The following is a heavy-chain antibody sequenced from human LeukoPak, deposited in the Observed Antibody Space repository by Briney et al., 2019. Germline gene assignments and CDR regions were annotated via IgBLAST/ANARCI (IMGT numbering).Heavy chain of an antibody. CDR2: ISWNSGSI. V-gene: IGHV3-9*01. J-gene: IGHJ3*02. Sequence: GGSLRLSCAASGFNFDDYAMHWVRQAPGKGLEWVSCISWNSGSIGYADSVKGRFTISRDNAKNSLYLQMNSLRAEDTAVYYCARDSFSSSWYGDAFDIWGQGTMVTVSS. D-gene: IGHD6-13*01. CDR1: GFNFDDYA. CDR3: ARDSFSSSWYGDAFDI.